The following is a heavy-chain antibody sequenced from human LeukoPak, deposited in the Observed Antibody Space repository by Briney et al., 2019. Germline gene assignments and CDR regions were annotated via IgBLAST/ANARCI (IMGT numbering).Heavy chain of an antibody. J-gene: IGHJ4*02. CDR1: GYSFTSYW. V-gene: IGHV5-51*03. D-gene: IGHD5-24*01. CDR3: ATPQMATRGPRYFDC. Sequence: GESLKISCKGSGYSFTSYWIGWVRQMPGRGLEWMGIIYPGDSETRYSPSFQGQVTISADKSISTAYLQWSSLKASDTAMYYCATPQMATRGPRYFDCWGQGTLVTVSS. CDR2: IYPGDSET.